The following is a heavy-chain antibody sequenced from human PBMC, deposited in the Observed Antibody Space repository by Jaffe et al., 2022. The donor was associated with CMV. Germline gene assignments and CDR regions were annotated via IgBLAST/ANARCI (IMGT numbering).Heavy chain of an antibody. V-gene: IGHV3-74*01. Sequence: EVQLVESGGGLVQPGGSLRLSCAASGFTFSSYWMHWVRQAPGKGLVWVSRINSDGSSTSYADSVKGRFTISRDNAKNTLYLQMNSLRAEDTAVYYCARDLHCSSTSCYWYYYYYGMDVWGQGTTVTVSS. CDR3: ARDLHCSSTSCYWYYYYYGMDV. D-gene: IGHD2-2*01. J-gene: IGHJ6*02. CDR2: INSDGSST. CDR1: GFTFSSYW.